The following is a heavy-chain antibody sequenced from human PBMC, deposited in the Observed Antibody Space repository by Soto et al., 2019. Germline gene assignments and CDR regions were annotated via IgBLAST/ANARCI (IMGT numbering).Heavy chain of an antibody. J-gene: IGHJ4*02. CDR3: ARDSRIFALGYTVNYFDY. D-gene: IGHD2-2*02. Sequence: SVKVSCKASGGTFSSYAISWVRQAPGQGLEWMGGIIPIFGTANYAQKFQGRVTITADESTSTAYMELSSLRSEDTAVYYCARDSRIFALGYTVNYFDYWGQGTLVTVSS. CDR1: GGTFSSYA. CDR2: IIPIFGTA. V-gene: IGHV1-69*13.